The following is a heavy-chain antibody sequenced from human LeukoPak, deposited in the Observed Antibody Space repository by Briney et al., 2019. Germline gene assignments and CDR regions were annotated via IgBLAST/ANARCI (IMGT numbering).Heavy chain of an antibody. J-gene: IGHJ6*02. D-gene: IGHD1-14*01. CDR2: INHNSGGT. CDR1: GYTFTGYY. V-gene: IGHV1-2*02. CDR3: AKGRLYGTRGMDV. Sequence: ASVKVSCKASGYTFTGYYIHWVRQAPGQGLEWMGWINHNSGGTNYAQKFQGRVTMTRDTSISTAYMELSRLRSDDTAVYYCAKGRLYGTRGMDVWGQGTTVTVSS.